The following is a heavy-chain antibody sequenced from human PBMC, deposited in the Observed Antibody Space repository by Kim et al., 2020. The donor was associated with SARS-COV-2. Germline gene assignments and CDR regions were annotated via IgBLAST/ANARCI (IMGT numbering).Heavy chain of an antibody. CDR2: ISYDGSNK. CDR3: ARDEGLGYCSSTSCYGQYNWLDP. J-gene: IGHJ5*02. V-gene: IGHV3-30-3*01. Sequence: GGSLRLSCAASGFIFSSYAMHWVRQAPGKGLEWVAVISYDGSNKYYADSVKGRFTISRDNSKNTLYLQMNSLRAEDTAVYYCARDEGLGYCSSTSCYGQYNWLDPWGQGTLVTASS. D-gene: IGHD2-2*01. CDR1: GFIFSSYA.